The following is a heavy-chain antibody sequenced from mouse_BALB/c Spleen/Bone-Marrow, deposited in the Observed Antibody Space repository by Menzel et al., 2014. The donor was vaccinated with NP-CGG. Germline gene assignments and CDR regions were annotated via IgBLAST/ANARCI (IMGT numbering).Heavy chain of an antibody. D-gene: IGHD1-1*02. CDR3: TRGGPYFDV. J-gene: IGHJ1*01. CDR2: IYPSDSYT. CDR1: GYTFTSYW. V-gene: IGHV1-69*02. Sequence: VQLQQSGAELVRPGASVKLSCKASGYTFTSYWINWVKQRPGQGLEWIGNIYPSDSYTNYNQKFKDKATLTVDKSSSIAYMQLSSPTSEDSAVYYCTRGGPYFDVWGAGTTVTVSS.